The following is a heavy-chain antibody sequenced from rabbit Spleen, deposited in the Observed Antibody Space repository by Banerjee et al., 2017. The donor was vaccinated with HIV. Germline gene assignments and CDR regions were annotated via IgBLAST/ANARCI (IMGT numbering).Heavy chain of an antibody. D-gene: IGHD1-1*01. V-gene: IGHV1S40*01. J-gene: IGHJ6*01. CDR3: ARDVDTIYFRFSL. CDR1: GVSFSFSSY. Sequence: EESGGGLVKPGASLTLTCAASGVSFSFSSYMCWVRQAPGKGLEWIACIYIGGGSTFYASWAKGRFTISETSSTTVTLQMTSLTAADTATYFCARDVDTIYFRFSLWGPGTLVTVS. CDR2: IYIGGGST.